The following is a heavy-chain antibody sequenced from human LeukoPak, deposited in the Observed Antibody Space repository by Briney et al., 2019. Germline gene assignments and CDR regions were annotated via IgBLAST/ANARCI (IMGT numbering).Heavy chain of an antibody. V-gene: IGHV4-34*01. J-gene: IGHJ4*02. CDR2: INHSGST. Sequence: PSETLSLTCAVYGGSFSGYYWSWIRQPPGKGLEWIGEINHSGSTNYNPSLKSRVTISVDTSKNQFSLKLSSVTAADTAVYYCARGRYCSSTSCYQSHWGQGTLVTVSS. CDR1: GGSFSGYY. D-gene: IGHD2-2*01. CDR3: ARGRYCSSTSCYQSH.